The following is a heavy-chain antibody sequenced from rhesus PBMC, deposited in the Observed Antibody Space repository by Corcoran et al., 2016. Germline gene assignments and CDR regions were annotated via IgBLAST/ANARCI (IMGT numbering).Heavy chain of an antibody. D-gene: IGHD3-34*01. CDR1: GGSISGYYY. J-gene: IGHJ4*01. V-gene: IGHV4-73*01. Sequence: QVQLQQWGEGLVKPSETLSLTCAVYGGSISGYYYWSWIRQPQGKGLEWIGYIYGNSASTNYNPSLKNRVTNSKDTSKNQFSLKLSSVTAADTAVYYCARDGVTQFDYWGQGVLVTVSS. CDR2: IYGNSAST. CDR3: ARDGVTQFDY.